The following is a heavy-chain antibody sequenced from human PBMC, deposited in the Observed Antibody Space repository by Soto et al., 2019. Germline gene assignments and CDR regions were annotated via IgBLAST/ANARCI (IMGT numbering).Heavy chain of an antibody. CDR3: ASRDDYGDYYAY. Sequence: PSETLSLTCAVSGGSISSGGYSWSWIRQPPGKGLEWIGYIYHSGSTYYNPSLKSRVTISVDRSKNQFSLKLSSVTAADTAVYYCASRDDYGDYYAYWGQGTLVTVSS. CDR1: GGSISSGGYS. J-gene: IGHJ4*02. CDR2: IYHSGST. D-gene: IGHD4-17*01. V-gene: IGHV4-30-2*01.